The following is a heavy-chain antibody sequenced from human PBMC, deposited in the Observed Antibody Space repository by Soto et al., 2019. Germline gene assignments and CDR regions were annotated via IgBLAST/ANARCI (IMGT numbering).Heavy chain of an antibody. CDR2: ISSSSKYI. Sequence: GGSLRLSCIGSGFTFSSYAMNWVRQAPGKGLEWVSSISSSSKYIYYTDSVKGRFTISRDNAKSSLYLQMNGLRAEDTALYYCARDPDAEYSGNYHTPRSLDSWGQGTQVTVSS. D-gene: IGHD1-26*01. V-gene: IGHV3-21*01. CDR3: ARDPDAEYSGNYHTPRSLDS. CDR1: GFTFSSYA. J-gene: IGHJ4*02.